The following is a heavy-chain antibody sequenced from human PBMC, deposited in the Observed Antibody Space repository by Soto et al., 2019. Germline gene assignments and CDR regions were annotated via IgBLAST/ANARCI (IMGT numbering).Heavy chain of an antibody. V-gene: IGHV3-74*01. J-gene: IGHJ4*02. CDR3: ARVKHLTIFGVVIARDY. CDR1: GFTFSYYW. Sequence: PGGSLRLSCAASGFTFSYYWMHWVRQAPGEGLEWVSSINDYATSTNYADSVQGRFTISRDNAKNTVYLQMNSLRAEDTALYNCARVKHLTIFGVVIARDYWGQGTLVTVSS. CDR2: INDYATST. D-gene: IGHD3-3*01.